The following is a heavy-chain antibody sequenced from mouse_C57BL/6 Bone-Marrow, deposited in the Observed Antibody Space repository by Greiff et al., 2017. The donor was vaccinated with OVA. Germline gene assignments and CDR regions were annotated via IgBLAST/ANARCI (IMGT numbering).Heavy chain of an antibody. V-gene: IGHV1-50*01. Sequence: QVQLQQPGAELVKPGASVKLSCTASGYTFTSYWMQWVTQRPGQGLEWIGEIDPSDSYTNYNQTFKGKATLTLDTSSSTSYMQLSSLTSEDSAVYYCARWYGNYYYAIDYWGQGTSVTVSS. CDR3: ARWYGNYYYAIDY. CDR1: GYTFTSYW. CDR2: IDPSDSYT. D-gene: IGHD2-10*02. J-gene: IGHJ4*01.